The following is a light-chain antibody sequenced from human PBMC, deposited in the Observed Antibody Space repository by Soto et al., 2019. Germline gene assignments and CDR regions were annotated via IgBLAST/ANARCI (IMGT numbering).Light chain of an antibody. CDR2: GAS. CDR1: QSVSSSY. CDR3: QQYGSSSIT. Sequence: EIVLTQSPGTLSLSPGERATLSCRASQSVSSSYLAWYKQKPGQAPRLRIYGASSRATGIPDRFSGSGSGPDFTLTISRLEPEDLAVDYCQQYGSSSITFGQVTRLEIK. J-gene: IGKJ5*01. V-gene: IGKV3-20*01.